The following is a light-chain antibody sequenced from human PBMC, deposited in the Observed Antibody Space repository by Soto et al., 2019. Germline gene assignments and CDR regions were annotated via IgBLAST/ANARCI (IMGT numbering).Light chain of an antibody. Sequence: QSALTQPASVSGSPGQSITISCTGTSSDVGGYNYVSWYQQESGKAPKLMIHEVSNRPSGVSNRFSGSKSCNTASLTISGLQAEDEADYYCSSYSSSSTLVFGGGTK. CDR2: EVS. CDR1: SSDVGGYNY. J-gene: IGLJ2*01. CDR3: SSYSSSSTLV. V-gene: IGLV2-14*01.